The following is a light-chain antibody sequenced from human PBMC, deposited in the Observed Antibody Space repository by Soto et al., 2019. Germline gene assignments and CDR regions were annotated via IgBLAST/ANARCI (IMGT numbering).Light chain of an antibody. CDR2: EVN. J-gene: IGLJ2*01. CDR3: GSWDSSLSGVI. V-gene: IGLV2-8*01. CDR1: SSDVGAYDY. Sequence: QSALTQPPSASGSPGQSVTISCTGTSSDVGAYDYVCWYQQHPGKAPKLMIYEVNKRPSGVPDRFSGSKSGNTASLTVSGLQAGDEADYYCGSWDSSLSGVIFGGGTKLTVL.